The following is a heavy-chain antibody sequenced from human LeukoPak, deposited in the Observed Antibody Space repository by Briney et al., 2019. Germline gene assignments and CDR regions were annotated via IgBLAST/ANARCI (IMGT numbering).Heavy chain of an antibody. CDR1: GGSIGSHL. J-gene: IGHJ6*02. CDR3: ARDYDFSGGHYYYGLDV. D-gene: IGHD3-3*01. V-gene: IGHV4-59*11. CDR2: IHYSGNT. Sequence: SETLSHTCTVSGGSIGSHLWNWLRQPPGKGLEWVGYIHYSGNTNYNPSLPSRLTISVDTSKNQFSLRLRSVIAADTAIYYCARDYDFSGGHYYYGLDVWGQGTTVTVSS.